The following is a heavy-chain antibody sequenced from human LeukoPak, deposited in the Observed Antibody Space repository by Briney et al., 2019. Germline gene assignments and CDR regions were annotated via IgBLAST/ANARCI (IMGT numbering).Heavy chain of an antibody. D-gene: IGHD6-19*01. J-gene: IGHJ3*02. Sequence: GGSLRLSCAASGFTFSSYAMHWVRQAPGKGLEWVAGISYDGSNKYYADSVKGRFTISRDNAKNSLYLQMNSLRAEDTALYYCARCTGLYSSGWIDAFDIWGQGTMVTVSS. V-gene: IGHV3-30*04. CDR3: ARCTGLYSSGWIDAFDI. CDR1: GFTFSSYA. CDR2: ISYDGSNK.